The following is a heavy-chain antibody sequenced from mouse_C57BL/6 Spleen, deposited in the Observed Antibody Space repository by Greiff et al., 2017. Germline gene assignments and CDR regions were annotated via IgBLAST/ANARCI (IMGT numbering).Heavy chain of an antibody. D-gene: IGHD2-12*01. V-gene: IGHV5-17*01. CDR3: ARHYSPYAMDY. Sequence: EVKLMESGGGLVKPGGSLKLSCAASGFTFSDYGMHWVRQAPEKGLEWVAYISSGSSTIYYADTVKGRFTISRDNAKNTLFLQMTSLRSEDTAMYYCARHYSPYAMDYWGQGTSVTVSS. CDR2: ISSGSSTI. J-gene: IGHJ4*01. CDR1: GFTFSDYG.